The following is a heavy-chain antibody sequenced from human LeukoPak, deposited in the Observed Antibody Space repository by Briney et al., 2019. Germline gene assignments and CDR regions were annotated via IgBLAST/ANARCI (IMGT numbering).Heavy chain of an antibody. Sequence: GSLRLSCAASGFTFSSYAMSWVRQAPGKGLEWIGSIYYSGSTYYNASLKSRLTISMDTSKNQFSLNLSFVTAADTAVYYCARLNAWGWELLPYFDYWGQGTLVTVSS. J-gene: IGHJ4*02. CDR3: ARLNAWGWELLPYFDY. CDR1: GFTFSSYA. D-gene: IGHD1-26*01. CDR2: IYYSGST. V-gene: IGHV4-39*01.